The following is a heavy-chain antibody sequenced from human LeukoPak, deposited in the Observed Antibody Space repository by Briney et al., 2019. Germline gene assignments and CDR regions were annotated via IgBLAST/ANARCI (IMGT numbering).Heavy chain of an antibody. J-gene: IGHJ5*02. V-gene: IGHV3-48*01. CDR2: IRSSSET. D-gene: IGHD5-12*01. CDR1: GFIFSQHS. CDR3: ARDAGNSGYGCDL. Sequence: GGSLRLSCAASGFIFSQHSMNWVRQAPGKGLEWVSHIRSSSETFYADSVKGRFTISRDNARNSLYLQMNNLRGEDTAIYYCARDAGNSGYGCDLWGQGTLVTVSS.